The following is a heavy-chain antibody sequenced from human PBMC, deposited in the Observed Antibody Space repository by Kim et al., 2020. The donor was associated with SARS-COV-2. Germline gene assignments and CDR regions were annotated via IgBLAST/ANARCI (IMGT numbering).Heavy chain of an antibody. CDR3: ARSDIVVVPAAMGGYYYYYGMDV. CDR2: ISRSSSYI. CDR1: GFTFSSYS. Sequence: GGSLRLSCAASGFTFSSYSMNWVRQAPGKGLEWVSSISRSSSYIYYADSVKGRFTISRDNAKNSLYLQMNSLRAEDTAVYYCARSDIVVVPAAMGGYYYYYGMDVWGQGTTVTVSS. J-gene: IGHJ6*02. D-gene: IGHD2-2*01. V-gene: IGHV3-21*01.